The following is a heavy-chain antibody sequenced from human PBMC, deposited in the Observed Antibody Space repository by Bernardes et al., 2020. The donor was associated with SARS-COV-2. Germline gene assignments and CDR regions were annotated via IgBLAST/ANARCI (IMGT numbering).Heavy chain of an antibody. J-gene: IGHJ3*02. CDR3: ATRIDEYNWSAFDI. CDR2: ISSRSSYT. Sequence: GGSLRLSCEASGFSFTDYYMSWIRQAPGEGLEWVSSISSRSSYTNYADSVKGRFTISRDNAKNSLYLQMNTLRPEDTAIYYCATRIDEYNWSAFDIWGRGTMVTVSS. CDR1: GFSFTDYY. D-gene: IGHD1-20*01. V-gene: IGHV3-11*03.